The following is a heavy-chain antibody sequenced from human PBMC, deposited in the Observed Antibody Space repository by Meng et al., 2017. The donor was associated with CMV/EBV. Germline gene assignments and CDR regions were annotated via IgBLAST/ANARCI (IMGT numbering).Heavy chain of an antibody. CDR1: GFTFSSYS. CDR3: ARPHQTSGYYESYYYYGMDV. D-gene: IGHD3-3*01. CDR2: ISSSSSYI. Sequence: GESLKISCAASGFTFSSYSMNWVRQAPGKGLEWVSSISSSSSYIYYADSVKGRFTISRDNAKNSLYLQMNSLRAEDTAVYYCARPHQTSGYYESYYYYGMDVWDQGTTVTVSS. V-gene: IGHV3-21*01. J-gene: IGHJ6*02.